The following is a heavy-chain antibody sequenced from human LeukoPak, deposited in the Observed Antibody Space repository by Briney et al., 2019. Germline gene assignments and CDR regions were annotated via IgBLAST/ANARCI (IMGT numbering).Heavy chain of an antibody. J-gene: IGHJ4*02. V-gene: IGHV3-30*18. CDR1: GFTFSSYG. Sequence: GGSLRLSCAASGFTFSSYGMHWVRQAPGKGLEWVAVISSDGSNKYYADSVKGRFTISRDNSKNTLYLQMNSLRAEDTAVYYCEKGPHYYDSSGYYYLDYFDYWGQGTLVTVSS. CDR2: ISSDGSNK. D-gene: IGHD3-22*01. CDR3: EKGPHYYDSSGYYYLDYFDY.